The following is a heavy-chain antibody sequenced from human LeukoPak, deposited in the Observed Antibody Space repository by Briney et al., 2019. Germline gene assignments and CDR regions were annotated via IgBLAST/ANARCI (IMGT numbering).Heavy chain of an antibody. J-gene: IGHJ4*02. CDR2: IGSSGINT. V-gene: IGHV3-23*01. CDR1: GFTFSSYD. CDR3: AKLLTAGGSDY. D-gene: IGHD6-13*01. Sequence: SGGSLRLSCAASGFTFSSYDMSWVRQAPGKGLKWVSSIGSSGINTYYADSVKGRFTVSRDNSKSTMYLQMNSLRAEDTAVYYCAKLLTAGGSDYWGQGSLVTVSS.